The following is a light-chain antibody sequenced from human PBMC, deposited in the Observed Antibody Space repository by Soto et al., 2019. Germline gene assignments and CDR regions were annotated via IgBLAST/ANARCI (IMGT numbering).Light chain of an antibody. J-gene: IGKJ1*01. CDR1: QSLVYSDGKAY. CDR3: MPGNHWLWT. CDR2: QVS. V-gene: IGKV2-30*01. Sequence: DAVLTQSPLSLPVTLGQPAAISCRSSQSLVYSDGKAYLIWFQQRPGQSPRRLIYQVSRRDAGVPGRFGGSGSGSDFTLIISRVEAEDGGVYYCMPGNHWLWTLGQGTKVEIQ.